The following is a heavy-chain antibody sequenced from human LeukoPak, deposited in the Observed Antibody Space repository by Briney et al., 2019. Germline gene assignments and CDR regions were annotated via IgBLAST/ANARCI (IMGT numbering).Heavy chain of an antibody. CDR2: ISGSGGST. CDR3: AKGSIFGVVPHDY. J-gene: IGHJ4*02. Sequence: GGSLRLSCAASGFTVSSNYMSWVRQAPGKGLEWVSAISGSGGSTYYADSVKGRFTISRDNSKNTLYLQMNSLRAEDTAVYYCAKGSIFGVVPHDYWGQGTLVTVSS. D-gene: IGHD3-3*01. CDR1: GFTVSSNY. V-gene: IGHV3-23*01.